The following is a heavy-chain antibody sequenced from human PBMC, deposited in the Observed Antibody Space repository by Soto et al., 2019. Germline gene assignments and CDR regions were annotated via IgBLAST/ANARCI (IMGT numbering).Heavy chain of an antibody. Sequence: GGSLRLSCPASGFTFNSYGMHWVRQAPGKGLEWVAVISYDGSNKYYADSVKGRFTISRDNSKNTLYLQMNSLRAEDTAVYYCAKDHGYSYGFTFDYWGQGTLVTVSS. J-gene: IGHJ4*02. CDR2: ISYDGSNK. D-gene: IGHD5-18*01. V-gene: IGHV3-30*18. CDR1: GFTFNSYG. CDR3: AKDHGYSYGFTFDY.